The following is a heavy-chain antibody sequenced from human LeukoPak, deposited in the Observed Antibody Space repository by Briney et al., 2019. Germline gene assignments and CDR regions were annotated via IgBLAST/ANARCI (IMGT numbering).Heavy chain of an antibody. J-gene: IGHJ6*02. CDR2: IWYDGSNK. CDR3: ARDFSPRSAYYYYYGMDV. D-gene: IGHD2/OR15-2a*01. V-gene: IGHV3-33*01. Sequence: GGSLRLSCAASGFTFSSYGMHWVRQAPGKGLEWVAVIWYDGSNKYYADSVKGRLTISRDNSKNTLYLQMNSLRAEDTAVYYCARDFSPRSAYYYYYGMDVWGQGTTVTVSS. CDR1: GFTFSSYG.